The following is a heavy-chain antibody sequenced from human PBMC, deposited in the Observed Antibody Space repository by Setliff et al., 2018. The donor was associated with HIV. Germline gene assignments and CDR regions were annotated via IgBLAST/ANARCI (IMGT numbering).Heavy chain of an antibody. CDR2: ISPYDGSR. D-gene: IGHD6-13*01. CDR1: GFTFTDFF. CDR3: ARFVAAAGTGGAFDI. V-gene: IGHV1-2*02. J-gene: IGHJ3*02. Sequence: ASVKVSCKASGFTFTDFFIHWVRQAPGQGLEWMGWISPYDGSRRISQRFRGRVTMTRDTSISTAYMELSRLRSDDTAVYYCARFVAAAGTGGAFDIWGQGTMVTV.